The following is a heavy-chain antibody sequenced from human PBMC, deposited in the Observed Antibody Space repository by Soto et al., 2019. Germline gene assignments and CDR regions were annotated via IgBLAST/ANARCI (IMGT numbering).Heavy chain of an antibody. D-gene: IGHD5-12*01. V-gene: IGHV1-2*02. CDR3: ARGGGRGYNELDP. Sequence: QLQLVQSGAEVKKPGASVKVSCKASGYTFTAYYMHWVRQAPGQGLEWMGWINPNSGGTYHAQNFQGRVTMTRGGGGGRGGGELASLRSDDTAVYYCARGGGRGYNELDPWGHGTLVIVSS. CDR2: INPNSGGT. J-gene: IGHJ5*02. CDR1: GYTFTAYY.